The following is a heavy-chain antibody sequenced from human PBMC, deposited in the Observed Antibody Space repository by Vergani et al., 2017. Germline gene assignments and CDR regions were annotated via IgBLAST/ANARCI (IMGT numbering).Heavy chain of an antibody. Sequence: QVQLQESGPGLVKPSETLSLTCTVSGGSISSYYWSWIRQPPGKGLEWSGYIYYSGSTNYNPSLKSRVTISVDTSKNQFSLKLSSVTAADTAVYYCARLGHDSSGYYPGSFDYWGQGTLVTVSS. CDR2: IYYSGST. D-gene: IGHD3-22*01. V-gene: IGHV4-59*01. CDR3: ARLGHDSSGYYPGSFDY. CDR1: GGSISSYY. J-gene: IGHJ4*02.